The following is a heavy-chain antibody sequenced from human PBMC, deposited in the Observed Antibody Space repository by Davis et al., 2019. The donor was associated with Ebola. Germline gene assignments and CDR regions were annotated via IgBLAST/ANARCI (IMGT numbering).Heavy chain of an antibody. CDR2: IGTAGDT. CDR3: ARGHGPRDRYWYFDL. J-gene: IGHJ2*01. CDR1: AFTFSRYD. V-gene: IGHV3-13*01. D-gene: IGHD2-8*01. Sequence: GGSLRLSCAASAFTFSRYDMPWVRQATGKGLEWVSAIGTAGDTYYPGSVKGRFTISRENAKNSLYLQMNSLRAGDTAVYYCARGHGPRDRYWYFDLWGRGTLVTVSS.